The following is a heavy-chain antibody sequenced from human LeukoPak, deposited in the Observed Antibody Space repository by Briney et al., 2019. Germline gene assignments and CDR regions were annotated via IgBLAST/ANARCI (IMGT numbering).Heavy chain of an antibody. D-gene: IGHD5-24*01. CDR2: INPKSGGT. CDR1: GYSFTGYY. J-gene: IGHJ4*02. Sequence: ASVKVSCKASGYSFTGYYMDWVRQAPGQGLERMGWINPKSGGTKYTQKCEGRGTLTRDTSISTGYMELSRLTSDVTAVYFCARDSELDGYHRSAPFDAWGQGTLVTVSS. CDR3: ARDSELDGYHRSAPFDA. V-gene: IGHV1-2*02.